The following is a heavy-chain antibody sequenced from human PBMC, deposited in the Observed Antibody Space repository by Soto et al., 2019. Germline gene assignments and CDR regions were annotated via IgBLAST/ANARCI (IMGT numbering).Heavy chain of an antibody. CDR3: ARALSWGGYSNYRRFDP. D-gene: IGHD4-4*01. J-gene: IGHJ5*02. CDR2: IIPIFGTA. V-gene: IGHV1-69*13. CDR1: GGTFSSYA. Sequence: SVKVSCKASGGTFSSYAISWVRQAPGQGLEWMGGIIPIFGTANYAQTFQGRVTITADESTSAAYMELSSLRSEDTAVYYCARALSWGGYSNYRRFDPWGQGTLVTVSA.